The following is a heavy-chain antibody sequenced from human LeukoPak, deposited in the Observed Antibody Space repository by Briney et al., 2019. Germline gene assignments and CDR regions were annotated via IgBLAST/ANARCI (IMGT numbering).Heavy chain of an antibody. V-gene: IGHV3-13*01. CDR3: AKDARDGYNSNDY. J-gene: IGHJ4*02. Sequence: GGSLRLSCAASGFTFSSYDMHWVRQATGKGLEWVSAIGTAGDTYYPDSVKGRFTISRDNSKNTLYLQMNSLRAEDTAVYYCAKDARDGYNSNDYWGQGTLVTVSS. CDR1: GFTFSSYD. D-gene: IGHD5-24*01. CDR2: IGTAGDT.